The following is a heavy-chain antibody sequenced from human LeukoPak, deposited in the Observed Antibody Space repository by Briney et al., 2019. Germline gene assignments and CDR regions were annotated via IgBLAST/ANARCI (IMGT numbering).Heavy chain of an antibody. CDR2: LSTSGGT. Sequence: SETLSLTCTVSGDSISGYWGWVRGPAGKGLEWIGRLSTSGGTDYNPALKSRITMSVGTSKNQFSLKLRSMTAADTAVYYCARSNSGSYGWFGPWGQGTLVTVSS. J-gene: IGHJ5*02. D-gene: IGHD1-26*01. CDR3: ARSNSGSYGWFGP. V-gene: IGHV4-4*07. CDR1: GDSISGY.